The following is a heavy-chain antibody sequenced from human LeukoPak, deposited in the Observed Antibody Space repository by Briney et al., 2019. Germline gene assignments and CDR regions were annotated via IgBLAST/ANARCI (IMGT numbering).Heavy chain of an antibody. Sequence: GGSLRLSCAASGFTFSSYAMSWVRQAPGKGLEWVSAISGSGGSTYYADSVKGRFTIPRDNSKNTLFLQMNSLRAEDTALYYCAKDYRMIAFGGVIGIDAFDIWGQGTMVTVSS. CDR1: GFTFSSYA. V-gene: IGHV3-23*01. J-gene: IGHJ3*02. CDR3: AKDYRMIAFGGVIGIDAFDI. D-gene: IGHD3-16*02. CDR2: ISGSGGST.